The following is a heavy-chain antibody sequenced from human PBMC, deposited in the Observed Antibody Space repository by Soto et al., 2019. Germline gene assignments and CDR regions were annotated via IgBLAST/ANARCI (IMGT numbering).Heavy chain of an antibody. CDR2: ISGSGDGT. V-gene: IGHV3-23*01. J-gene: IGHJ4*02. CDR3: AGPGYSSQDY. CDR1: GFTFSSFA. Sequence: GGSLRLSCAASGFTFSSFALSWVRQAPGKGLEWVSAISGSGDGTDYADSVKSRFTISRDNSKNTLYLQMNSLRAEDTAVYYCAGPGYSSQDYWGQGALVTVSS. D-gene: IGHD5-18*01.